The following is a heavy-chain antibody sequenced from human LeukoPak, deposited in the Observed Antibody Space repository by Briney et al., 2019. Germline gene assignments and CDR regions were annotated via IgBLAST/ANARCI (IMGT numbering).Heavy chain of an antibody. CDR2: FSSTGSYT. Sequence: KSGGSLRLSCAASGFTFNRHYVHWVRQAPGKGLEWVSSFSSTGSYTYFADSVKGRFSISRDNAKNSLFPQMDSLRAEDTALYYCARDEHHLAQGYYFDYWGQGTLVTVSS. CDR3: ARDEHHLAQGYYFDY. J-gene: IGHJ4*02. CDR1: GFTFNRHY. V-gene: IGHV3-21*06. D-gene: IGHD2-21*01.